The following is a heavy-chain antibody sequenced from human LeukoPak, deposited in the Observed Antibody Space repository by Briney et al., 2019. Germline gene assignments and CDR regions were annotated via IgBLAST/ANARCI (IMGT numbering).Heavy chain of an antibody. J-gene: IGHJ6*03. V-gene: IGHV1-2*02. CDR3: ARVLVAYYYYYMDV. CDR2: INPNSGGT. CDR1: GYTFTGYY. Sequence: GASVKVSCKASGYTFTGYYMHWVRQAPGQGLQWMGWINPNSGGTNYVQKFQGRVTMTRDTSISTAYMELSRLRSDDTAVYYCARVLVAYYYYYMDVWGKGTTVTVSS. D-gene: IGHD1-26*01.